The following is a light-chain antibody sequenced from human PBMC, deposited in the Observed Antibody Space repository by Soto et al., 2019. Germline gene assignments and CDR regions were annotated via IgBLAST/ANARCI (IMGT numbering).Light chain of an antibody. CDR3: CSYAGSYTFHV. CDR1: SSDVGGYNY. J-gene: IGLJ1*01. CDR2: DVS. V-gene: IGLV2-11*01. Sequence: QSALTQPRSVSGSPGQSVTISCTGTSSDVGGYNYVSWYQQHPGKAPKLMIYDVSKRPSGVPDRFSGSKSGNTASLTISGLQADDEADYYCCSYAGSYTFHVFGTGTKLTVL.